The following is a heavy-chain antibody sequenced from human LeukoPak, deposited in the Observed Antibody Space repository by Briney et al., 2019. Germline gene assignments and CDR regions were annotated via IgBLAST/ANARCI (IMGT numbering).Heavy chain of an antibody. Sequence: PGGSLRLSCAASGFTVSSNYMSWVRQAPGKGLEWVSVMSSGGNTYYADSVKGRFSISRDTSKNTLYLQMNSLRAEDMAVYYCARARYSGVPYYYYYGMDVWGQGTMVTVSS. V-gene: IGHV3-53*01. CDR1: GFTVSSNY. D-gene: IGHD5-12*01. J-gene: IGHJ6*02. CDR2: MSSGGNT. CDR3: ARARYSGVPYYYYYGMDV.